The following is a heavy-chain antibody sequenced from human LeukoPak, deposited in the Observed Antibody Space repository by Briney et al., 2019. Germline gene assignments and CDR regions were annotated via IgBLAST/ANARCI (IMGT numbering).Heavy chain of an antibody. CDR1: GFTFDDYT. V-gene: IGHV3-43*01. Sequence: GGSLRLSCAASGFTFDDYTMHWVRQVPGEGLEWVSLIYWIGHSTNYADSVKGRFTVSRDNSKNSLYLQMNSLRAEDTAVYYCARDGGYCSGGSCYPLDYFDYWGQGTLVTVSS. D-gene: IGHD2-15*01. CDR3: ARDGGYCSGGSCYPLDYFDY. J-gene: IGHJ4*02. CDR2: IYWIGHST.